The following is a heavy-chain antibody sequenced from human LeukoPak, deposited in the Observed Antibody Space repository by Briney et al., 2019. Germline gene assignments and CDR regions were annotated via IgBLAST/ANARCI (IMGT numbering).Heavy chain of an antibody. D-gene: IGHD5-18*01. CDR2: IKQDGSEK. CDR3: AAGALIQLWPGGDY. Sequence: GGSLRLSCAASGFTFSSYWMSWVRQAPGKGLEWVANIKQDGSEKYYVDSVKGRFTISRDNAKNSLYLQMNSLRAEDTPVYYCAAGALIQLWPGGDYWGQGTLVTVSS. CDR1: GFTFSSYW. J-gene: IGHJ4*02. V-gene: IGHV3-7*01.